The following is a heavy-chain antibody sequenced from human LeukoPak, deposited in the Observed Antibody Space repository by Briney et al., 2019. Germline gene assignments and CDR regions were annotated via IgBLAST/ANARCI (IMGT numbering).Heavy chain of an antibody. CDR2: IYYSGST. J-gene: IGHJ3*02. Sequence: SETLSLTCTVSGGSISSYYWSWIRQPPGKGLEWIGYIYYSGSTNYNPSLKSRVTISVDTSKNQFSLKLSSVTAADTAVYYCARAPFGDCSGGSCYYDAFDIWGQGTMVTVSS. V-gene: IGHV4-59*01. CDR3: ARAPFGDCSGGSCYYDAFDI. D-gene: IGHD2-15*01. CDR1: GGSISSYY.